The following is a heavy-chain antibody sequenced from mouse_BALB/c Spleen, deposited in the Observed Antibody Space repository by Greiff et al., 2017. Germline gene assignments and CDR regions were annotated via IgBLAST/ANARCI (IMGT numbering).Heavy chain of an antibody. V-gene: IGHV1-54*01. Sequence: QVHVKQSGAELVRPGTSVKVSCKASGYAFTNYLIEWVKQRPGQGLEWIGVINPGSGGTNYNEKFKGKATLTADKSSSTAYMQLSSLTSDDSAVYFCARSSGTGTRGNAMDYWGQGTSVTVSS. D-gene: IGHD4-1*01. J-gene: IGHJ4*01. CDR2: INPGSGGT. CDR3: ARSSGTGTRGNAMDY. CDR1: GYAFTNYL.